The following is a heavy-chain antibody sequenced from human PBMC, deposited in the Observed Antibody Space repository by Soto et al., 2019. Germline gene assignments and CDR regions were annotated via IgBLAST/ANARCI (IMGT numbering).Heavy chain of an antibody. Sequence: QVPLVQSGAEVKKPGASVKVSCKASGYNFIDYDINWMRQSTGQGLEWMGWMTPNSGNTGYAQKFQGIVTLTRDTSIGTAYMELSSLKTEDTAVYYCSRNPYGSGLFDPWGQGTLVTVSS. CDR1: GYNFIDYD. J-gene: IGHJ5*02. D-gene: IGHD6-19*01. CDR3: SRNPYGSGLFDP. V-gene: IGHV1-8*01. CDR2: MTPNSGNT.